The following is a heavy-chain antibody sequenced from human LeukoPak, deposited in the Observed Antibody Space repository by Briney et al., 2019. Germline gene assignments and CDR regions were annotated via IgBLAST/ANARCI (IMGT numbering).Heavy chain of an antibody. CDR1: GGSISSGGYY. Sequence: SQTLSLTCTVSGGSISSGGYYWSWIRQHPGKGLEWIGYIYYSGSTYYNTSLKSRVTISVDTSKNQFSLKLSSVTAADTAVYYCARDYTDYGMDVWGQGTTVTVSS. V-gene: IGHV4-31*03. J-gene: IGHJ6*02. CDR2: IYYSGST. CDR3: ARDYTDYGMDV. D-gene: IGHD3-16*01.